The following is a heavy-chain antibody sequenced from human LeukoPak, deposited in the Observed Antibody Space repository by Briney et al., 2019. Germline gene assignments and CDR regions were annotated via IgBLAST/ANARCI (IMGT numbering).Heavy chain of an antibody. CDR3: ARVSVGSSGYLDY. CDR2: IIPILGIA. Sequence: ASVKVSCKASGGTFSSYAISWVRQAPGQGLKWMGRIIPILGIANYAQKFQGRVTITADKSTSTAYMELSSLRSEDTAVYYCARVSVGSSGYLDYWGQGTLVTVSS. J-gene: IGHJ4*02. CDR1: GGTFSSYA. V-gene: IGHV1-69*04. D-gene: IGHD3-22*01.